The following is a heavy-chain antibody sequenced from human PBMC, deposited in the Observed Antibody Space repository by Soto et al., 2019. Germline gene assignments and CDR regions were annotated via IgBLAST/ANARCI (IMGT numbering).Heavy chain of an antibody. J-gene: IGHJ4*02. CDR2: IYPGDSDT. D-gene: IGHD3-22*01. CDR3: ARAFDLYYDSSGFWVNFDY. CDR1: GYSFTSYW. V-gene: IGHV5-51*01. Sequence: PGESLKISCKGSGYSFTSYWIGWVRQMPGKGLEWMGIIYPGDSDTRYSPSFQGQVTISADKSISTAYLQWSSLKASDTAMYYCARAFDLYYDSSGFWVNFDYWGQGTLVTVSS.